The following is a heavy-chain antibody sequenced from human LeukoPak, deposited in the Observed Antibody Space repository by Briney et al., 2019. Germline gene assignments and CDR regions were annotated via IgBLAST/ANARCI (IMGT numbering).Heavy chain of an antibody. J-gene: IGHJ3*02. CDR1: GGSISNGDHY. V-gene: IGHV4-30-4*08. Sequence: SETLSLTCTVSGGSISNGDHYWSWIRQHPGKGLEWIGHIYYSGSTYYNPSLKSRVTISVDTSKNQFSLKLSSVTAADTAVYYCASPHVMTTVVNDAFDIWGQGTMVTVSS. D-gene: IGHD4-23*01. CDR3: ASPHVMTTVVNDAFDI. CDR2: IYYSGST.